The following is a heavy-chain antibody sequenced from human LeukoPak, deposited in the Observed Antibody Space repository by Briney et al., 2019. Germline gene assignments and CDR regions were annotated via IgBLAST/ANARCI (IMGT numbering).Heavy chain of an antibody. CDR2: ISSSGYTI. V-gene: IGHV3-11*04. CDR1: GFTFSDYY. CDR3: AELGITMIGGV. Sequence: SGGSLRLSCAASGFTFSDYYMNWIRQAPGKGLEWVSYISSSGYTISYADSVKGRFTISRDNAKNSLYLQMNSLRAEDTAVYYCAELGITMIGGVWGKGTTVTISS. D-gene: IGHD3-10*02. J-gene: IGHJ6*04.